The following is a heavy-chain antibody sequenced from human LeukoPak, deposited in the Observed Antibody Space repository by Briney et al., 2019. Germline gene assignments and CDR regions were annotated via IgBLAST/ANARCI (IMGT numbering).Heavy chain of an antibody. CDR3: ARARAYYYDSSGEKPYYFDY. D-gene: IGHD3-22*01. Sequence: NTNYAQKLQGRVTMTTDTSTSTAYMELRSLRSDDTAVYYCARARAYYYDSSGEKPYYFDYWGQGTLVTV. CDR2: NT. V-gene: IGHV1-18*01. J-gene: IGHJ4*02.